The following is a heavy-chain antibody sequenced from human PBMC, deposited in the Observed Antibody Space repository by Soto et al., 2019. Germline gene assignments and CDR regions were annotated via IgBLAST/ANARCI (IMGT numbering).Heavy chain of an antibody. V-gene: IGHV2-5*02. Sequence: QITLKESGPTLVKPTQTLTLTCTFSGFSLSTSGVAVGWIRQPPGKALEWLPLLYWDDDKRYSPSLKSRLTITKDTSKNHVGLTMTNMDPVDTATDYCARRRGSSTSSVGQKVFDYWGQGTLVTVSS. CDR3: ARRRGSSTSSVGQKVFDY. CDR2: LYWDDDK. D-gene: IGHD2-2*01. J-gene: IGHJ4*02. CDR1: GFSLSTSGVA.